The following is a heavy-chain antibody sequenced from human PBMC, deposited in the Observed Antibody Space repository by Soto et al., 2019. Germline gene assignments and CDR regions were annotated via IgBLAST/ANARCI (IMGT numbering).Heavy chain of an antibody. D-gene: IGHD6-19*01. Sequence: SETLSLTCTVSGGSISSYYWSWIRQPPGKGLEWIGYIYYSGSTNYNPSLKSRVTISVDTSKNQFSLKLSSVTAADTAVYYCARESGSGWSYGYYYYYMDVWGKGTTVTVSS. CDR3: ARESGSGWSYGYYYYYMDV. CDR2: IYYSGST. CDR1: GGSISSYY. V-gene: IGHV4-59*01. J-gene: IGHJ6*03.